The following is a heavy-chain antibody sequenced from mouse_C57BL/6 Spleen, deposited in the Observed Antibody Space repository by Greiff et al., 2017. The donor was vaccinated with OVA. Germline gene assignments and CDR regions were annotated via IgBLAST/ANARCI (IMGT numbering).Heavy chain of an antibody. CDR1: GFTFSDYY. J-gene: IGHJ1*03. Sequence: EVQVVESEGGLVQPGSSMKLSCTASGFTFSDYYMAWVRQVPEKGLEWVANINYDGSSTYYLDSLKSRFIISRDNAKNILYLQMSSLKSEDTATYYCAREYYGSLYWYFDVWGTGTTVTVSS. V-gene: IGHV5-16*01. D-gene: IGHD1-1*01. CDR2: INYDGSST. CDR3: AREYYGSLYWYFDV.